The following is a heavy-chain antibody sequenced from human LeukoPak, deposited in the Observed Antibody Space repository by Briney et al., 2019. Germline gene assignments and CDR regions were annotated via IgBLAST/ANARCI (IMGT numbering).Heavy chain of an antibody. Sequence: ASVKVSCKASGGTFSSYAISWVRQAPGQGLEWMGGIIPIFGTANYAQKFQGRVTITTDESTSTAYMELSSLRSEDTAVYYCARERTLCSSTSCRDAFDIWGQGTMVTVSS. CDR2: IIPIFGTA. CDR1: GGTFSSYA. CDR3: ARERTLCSSTSCRDAFDI. J-gene: IGHJ3*02. D-gene: IGHD2-2*01. V-gene: IGHV1-69*05.